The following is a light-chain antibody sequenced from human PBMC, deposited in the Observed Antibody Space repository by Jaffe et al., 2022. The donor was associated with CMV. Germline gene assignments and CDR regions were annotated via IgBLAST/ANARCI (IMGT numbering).Light chain of an antibody. CDR2: SNR. V-gene: IGLV1-44*01. J-gene: IGLJ3*02. Sequence: QSVLTQPPSASGTPGQRVTISCSGSSSNIGSNSVSWYQQLPRTAPKLLVYSNRERPSGVPDRFSGSKSGSSASLAISGLQPEDEADYYCVAWDEGLNGWVFGGGTKLTVL. CDR3: VAWDEGLNGWV. CDR1: SSNIGSNS.